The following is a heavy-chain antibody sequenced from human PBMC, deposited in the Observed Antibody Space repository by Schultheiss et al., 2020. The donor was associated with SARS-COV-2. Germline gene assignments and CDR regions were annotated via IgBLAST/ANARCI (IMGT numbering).Heavy chain of an antibody. Sequence: SQTLSLTCSVTGASINNNDWGWIRQPPGKALEWIGYFGRTGTTKYNPSLASRVAVSVDTSRNQFSLRLSSVTATDTAVYYCARGAGTAWFVYWGRGTLVTVSS. J-gene: IGHJ4*02. D-gene: IGHD3-22*01. CDR1: GASINNND. CDR2: FGRTGTT. CDR3: ARGAGTAWFVY. V-gene: IGHV4-4*08.